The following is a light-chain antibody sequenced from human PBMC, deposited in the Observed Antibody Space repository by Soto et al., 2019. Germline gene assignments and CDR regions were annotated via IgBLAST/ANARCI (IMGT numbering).Light chain of an antibody. CDR3: QQYDSHPMYP. J-gene: IGKJ2*01. CDR1: QNIVNW. V-gene: IGKV1-5*03. Sequence: DIQMTQSPSTLSASVGDRVTITCRARQNIVNWLAWYQQKPGKAPNLLIYKTSTLQRGVPSRFSGSGSGTEFTLPISSLKPDNVATYYCQQYDSHPMYPFAQGTKVDIK. CDR2: KTS.